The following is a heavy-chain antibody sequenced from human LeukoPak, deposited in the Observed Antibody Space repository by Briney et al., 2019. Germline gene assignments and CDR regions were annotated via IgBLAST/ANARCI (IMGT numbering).Heavy chain of an antibody. V-gene: IGHV3-7*04. CDR2: INQDGGQK. Sequence: GGSLRLSCAASGFTLSSYWMSCVREAPGKGLEWVANINQDGGQKYYVDSVKGRFTISRDHAKNSLYLQMNSLRGEGTAVYYCARLLLSGNTPSLYWGYGGQGTLVIVSS. J-gene: IGHJ4*02. CDR3: ARLLLSGNTPSLYWGY. D-gene: IGHD2-8*02. CDR1: GFTLSSYW.